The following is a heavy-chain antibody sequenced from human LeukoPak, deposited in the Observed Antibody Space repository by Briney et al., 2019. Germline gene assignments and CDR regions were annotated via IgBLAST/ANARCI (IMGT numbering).Heavy chain of an antibody. CDR2: ISSTSTYT. D-gene: IGHD2-15*01. J-gene: IGHJ4*02. Sequence: PGGSLRLSCAASGFTFSDYYMSWVRQAPEKGLEWVSYISSTSTYTNYADSEKGRFTISRDNAKNSLYLQMNSLRAEDTAVYYCAKEFCSGGSCNLDYWGQGTLVTVSS. CDR1: GFTFSDYY. CDR3: AKEFCSGGSCNLDY. V-gene: IGHV3-11*05.